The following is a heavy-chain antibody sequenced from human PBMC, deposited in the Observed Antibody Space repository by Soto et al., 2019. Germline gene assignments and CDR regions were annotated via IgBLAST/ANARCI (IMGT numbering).Heavy chain of an antibody. J-gene: IGHJ4*02. V-gene: IGHV4-39*01. CDR2: IYYSGST. CDR1: GCTIRISSSY. CDR3: ARHRGYSYGRLDY. Sequence: SDTLSPTYNNSGCTIRISSSYWGWIRQPPGKGLEWIGSIYYSGSTYYNPSLKSRVTISVDTSKNQFSLKLSSVTAADTAVYYCARHRGYSYGRLDYWGQG. D-gene: IGHD5-18*01.